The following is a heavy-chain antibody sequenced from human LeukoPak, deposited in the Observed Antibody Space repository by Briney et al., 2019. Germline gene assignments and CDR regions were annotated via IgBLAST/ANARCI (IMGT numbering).Heavy chain of an antibody. CDR3: ARPAWYCSSTSCYYFDY. D-gene: IGHD2-2*01. CDR1: GGTFSSYA. V-gene: IGHV1-69*13. CDR2: IIPILGTA. J-gene: IGHJ4*02. Sequence: SVKVSCKASGGTFSSYAISWVRQAPRQGLEWMGGIIPILGTANYAQKFQGRVTITADESTSTAYMELSSLRSEDTAVYYCARPAWYCSSTSCYYFDYWGQGTLVTVSS.